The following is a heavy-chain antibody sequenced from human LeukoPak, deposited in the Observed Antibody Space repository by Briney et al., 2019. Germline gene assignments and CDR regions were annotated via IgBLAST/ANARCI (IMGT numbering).Heavy chain of an antibody. D-gene: IGHD1-1*01. CDR3: AKDQLGPGGLANWFDP. V-gene: IGHV6-1*01. CDR1: GDSVSSKTAA. J-gene: IGHJ5*02. CDR2: TYYRSKWYN. Sequence: SQTLSLTCAISGDSVSSKTAAWNWIRQSPSRGLEWLGRTYYRSKWYNDYAISVESRITINPDTSKNQFSLQPKSVTPEDTAIYYCAKDQLGPGGLANWFDPWGQGTLVTVSS.